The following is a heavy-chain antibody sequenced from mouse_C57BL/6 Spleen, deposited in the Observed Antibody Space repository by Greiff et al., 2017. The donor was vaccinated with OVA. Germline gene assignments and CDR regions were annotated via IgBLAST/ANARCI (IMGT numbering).Heavy chain of an antibody. CDR2: ISDGGSYT. J-gene: IGHJ1*03. Sequence: EVQLVESGGGLVKPGGSLKLSCAASGFTFSSYAMSWVRQTPEKRLEWVATISDGGSYTYYPDNVKGRFTISRDNAKNNLYLQMSHLKSEDTAMYYCARDTTVVANDVWGTGTTVTVSS. CDR3: ARDTTVVANDV. D-gene: IGHD1-1*01. CDR1: GFTFSSYA. V-gene: IGHV5-4*01.